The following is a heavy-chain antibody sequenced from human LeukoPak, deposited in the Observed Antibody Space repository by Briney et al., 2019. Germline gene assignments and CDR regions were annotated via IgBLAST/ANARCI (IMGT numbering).Heavy chain of an antibody. CDR3: ASGITIRDLDY. Sequence: GGSLRLSCAASGFTFSSYSMNWVRQAPGKGLEWVSSISSSSSYIFYADSVKGRFTISRDNAKNSLFLRMISLRAEDTAVYYCASGITIRDLDYWGQGTLVTVSS. D-gene: IGHD3-10*01. J-gene: IGHJ4*02. CDR2: ISSSSSYI. V-gene: IGHV3-21*01. CDR1: GFTFSSYS.